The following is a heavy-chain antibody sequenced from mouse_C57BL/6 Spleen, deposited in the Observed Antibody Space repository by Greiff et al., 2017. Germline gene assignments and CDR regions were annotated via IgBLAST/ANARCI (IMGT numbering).Heavy chain of an antibody. Sequence: DVKLQESGAELVRPGASVKLSCTASGFNIKDDYMHWVKQRPEQGLEWIGWIDPENGDTEYASKFQGKATITADKSSNTAYLQLSSLTSEDTAVYYCTTPTMVTTETYWGQGTLVTVSA. D-gene: IGHD2-2*01. V-gene: IGHV14-4*01. CDR3: TTPTMVTTETY. CDR1: GFNIKDDY. J-gene: IGHJ3*01. CDR2: IDPENGDT.